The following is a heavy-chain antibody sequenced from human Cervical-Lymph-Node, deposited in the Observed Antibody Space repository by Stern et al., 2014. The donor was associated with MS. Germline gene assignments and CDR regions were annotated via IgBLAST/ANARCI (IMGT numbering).Heavy chain of an antibody. Sequence: QVQLVASGGGVVQPGRSLRLSCAASGFVFRRYALHWVRQAPGKGLAWVALIAYDGRYKYYTDSVKGRFTVSRDNSNNTVDLEMNRLRREDTAVYYCAKGGSGSYLDWGQGSLVTVSS. CDR1: GFVFRRYA. V-gene: IGHV3-30*04. CDR2: IAYDGRYK. D-gene: IGHD1-26*01. CDR3: AKGGSGSYLD. J-gene: IGHJ4*02.